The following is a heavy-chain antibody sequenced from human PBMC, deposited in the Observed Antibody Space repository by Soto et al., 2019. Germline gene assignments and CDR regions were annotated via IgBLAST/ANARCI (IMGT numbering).Heavy chain of an antibody. V-gene: IGHV5-10-1*01. CDR2: IDPSDSYT. J-gene: IGHJ6*02. CDR3: ARHGPPYSSYGMDV. CDR1: GYSFTSYW. Sequence: LGESLKISCKGSGYSFTSYWISWVRQMPGKGLEWMGRIDPSDSYTNYSPSFQGHVTISADKSISTAYLQWSSLKASDTAMYYCARHGPPYSSYGMDVWGQGTTVTVSS. D-gene: IGHD6-13*01.